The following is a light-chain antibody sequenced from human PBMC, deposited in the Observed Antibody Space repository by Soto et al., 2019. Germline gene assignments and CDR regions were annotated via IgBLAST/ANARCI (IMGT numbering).Light chain of an antibody. CDR3: QKYNNAPWT. V-gene: IGKV1-27*01. J-gene: IGKJ1*01. CDR2: AAS. CDR1: QGISDY. Sequence: DIQMTQSPSSLSASVGDRVTITCRASQGISDYLAWYQQKPGKVPKLLIFAASTLQSGVPSRFGGSGSGTDFPLTISSLQPEDVATYYCQKYNNAPWTFGQGTKVEIK.